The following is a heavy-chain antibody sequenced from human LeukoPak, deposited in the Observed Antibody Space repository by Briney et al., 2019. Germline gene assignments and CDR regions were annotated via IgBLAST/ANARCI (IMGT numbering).Heavy chain of an antibody. CDR2: ITGSSIYT. V-gene: IGHV3-11*05. CDR1: GFTFSDYY. CDR3: ATARYTGGPLGLGY. D-gene: IGHD3-16*02. Sequence: GGSLRLSCAASGFTFSDYYMSWIRRAPGKGLEWVSDITGSSIYTNYADSVKGRFTISRDNAKNSVNLQMNSLRAEDTAVYYCATARYTGGPLGLGYWGQGTLVTVST. J-gene: IGHJ4*02.